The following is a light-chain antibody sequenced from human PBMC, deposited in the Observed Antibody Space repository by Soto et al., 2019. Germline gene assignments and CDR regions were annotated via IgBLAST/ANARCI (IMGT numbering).Light chain of an antibody. CDR2: GAS. J-gene: IGKJ4*01. Sequence: EILMTQSPAILSVSPGESATLSCRASQSVTINLAWYQQKPDQVPRLLIYGASSRATGIPARFSGSGSGTDFTLTISSLQSEDFGVYYCQQYNNWPLTFGGGTRVEIK. V-gene: IGKV3-15*01. CDR1: QSVTIN. CDR3: QQYNNWPLT.